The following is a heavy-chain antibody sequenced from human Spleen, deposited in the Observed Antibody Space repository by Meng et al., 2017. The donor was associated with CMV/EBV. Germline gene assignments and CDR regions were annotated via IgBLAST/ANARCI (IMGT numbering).Heavy chain of an antibody. D-gene: IGHD1-14*01. CDR1: GFTFSHYS. V-gene: IGHV3-21*01. Sequence: SFAASGFTFSHYSRNWVRGSPGKGLAWFASTTSSRSYTYSADPVTGRFTISRDNAKNSLYLQISSLRAEDTAVYYCARSLGGGNRVDYWGQGTLVTVSS. J-gene: IGHJ4*02. CDR2: TTSSRSYT. CDR3: ARSLGGGNRVDY.